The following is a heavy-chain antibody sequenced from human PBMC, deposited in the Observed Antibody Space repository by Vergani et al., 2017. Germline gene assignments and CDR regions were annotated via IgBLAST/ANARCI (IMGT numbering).Heavy chain of an antibody. CDR2: INHSGST. Sequence: QVQLQQWGAGLLKPSETLSLTCAVYGGSFSGYYWSWIRQPPGKGLEWIGEINHSGSTNYNPSLKSRVTISVDTSKNQFSLKLSSVTAADTAVYYCARVITYYYDSSGYYVPYYYYGMDVWGQGTTVIVSS. J-gene: IGHJ6*02. D-gene: IGHD3-22*01. V-gene: IGHV4-34*01. CDR3: ARVITYYYDSSGYYVPYYYYGMDV. CDR1: GGSFSGYY.